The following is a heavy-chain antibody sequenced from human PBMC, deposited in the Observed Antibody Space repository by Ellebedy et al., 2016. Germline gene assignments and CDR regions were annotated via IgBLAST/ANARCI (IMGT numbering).Heavy chain of an antibody. CDR3: ARERPTTVTNRGGDWFDT. Sequence: SDTLSLTXTVSGGSISSDDYPLRSYHEPPSHRLRWIGYISYRGCTYYNPSLKSRVTMSVDTSKNQFSLKMTSVTAADKAVYYCARERPTTVTNRGGDWFDTWGQGTLVTVS. CDR2: ISYRGCT. J-gene: IGHJ5*02. CDR1: GGSISSDDYP. D-gene: IGHD4-17*01. V-gene: IGHV4-30-4*02.